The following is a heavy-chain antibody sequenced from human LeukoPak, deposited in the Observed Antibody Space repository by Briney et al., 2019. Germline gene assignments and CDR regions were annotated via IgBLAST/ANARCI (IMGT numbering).Heavy chain of an antibody. CDR3: ARVPFDYYDSDDYYYHDAFDI. CDR1: GDSISSYY. D-gene: IGHD3-22*01. CDR2: IYYSGST. J-gene: IGHJ3*02. V-gene: IGHV4-59*12. Sequence: TSETLSLTCTVSGDSISSYYWSWIRQPPGKGLEWIGYIYYSGSTNYNPSLKSRVTISLDRSKNQLSLNLSSVTAADTAVYYCARVPFDYYDSDDYYYHDAFDIWGQGTMVTVSS.